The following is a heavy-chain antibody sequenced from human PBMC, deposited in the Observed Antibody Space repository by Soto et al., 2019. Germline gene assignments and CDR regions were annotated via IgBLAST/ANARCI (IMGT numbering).Heavy chain of an antibody. J-gene: IGHJ4*02. D-gene: IGHD2-15*01. V-gene: IGHV3-7*03. CDR3: ARGQYGGKGY. CDR2: IKEDGSEK. CDR1: GFTFSSYW. Sequence: EVQLVESGGGLVQPGGSLRLSCAASGFTFSSYWMNWVRQAPGKGLEWVANIKEDGSEKNYVDSVKGRFIISRDSAKESLSLQMNSLRAEDTAVYYCARGQYGGKGYWGQGTLVTVSS.